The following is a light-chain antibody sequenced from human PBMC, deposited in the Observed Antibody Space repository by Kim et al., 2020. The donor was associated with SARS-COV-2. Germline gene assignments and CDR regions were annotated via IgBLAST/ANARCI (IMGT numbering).Light chain of an antibody. CDR1: QTVSSDS. CDR2: AAS. V-gene: IGKV3-20*01. J-gene: IGKJ2*03. CDR3: QQFDTSPYS. Sequence: PGGRATPSCRASQTVSSDSLAWYQQKPGQAPRLLNYAASTRATGVPDRFSGSGSGTDFTLTSTRLEPEDFAMYYCQQFDTSPYSFGQGTKVDIK.